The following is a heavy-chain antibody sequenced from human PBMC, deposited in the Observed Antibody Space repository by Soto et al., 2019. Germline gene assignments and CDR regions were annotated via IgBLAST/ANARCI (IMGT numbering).Heavy chain of an antibody. V-gene: IGHV3-23*01. Sequence: PGGSLRLSCASSGLTFSSYAMSWVRQATGKGLEWVSAISGSGGSTYYADSVKGRFTISRDNSKNTLYLQMNSLRAEDTAVYYCAKDSIVFGYDFWSGYPNHYYFDYWGQGTLVTVSS. D-gene: IGHD3-3*01. CDR1: GLTFSSYA. J-gene: IGHJ4*02. CDR2: ISGSGGST. CDR3: AKDSIVFGYDFWSGYPNHYYFDY.